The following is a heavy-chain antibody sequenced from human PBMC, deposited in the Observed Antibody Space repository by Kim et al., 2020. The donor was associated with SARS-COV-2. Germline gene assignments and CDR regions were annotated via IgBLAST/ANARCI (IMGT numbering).Heavy chain of an antibody. V-gene: IGHV3-23*01. Sequence: GRTDYADSVKGRFTISRDNSKNTLYLQMNSLRAEDTAVYYCANFKWELRLWGQGTMVTVSS. CDR2: GRT. J-gene: IGHJ3*01. D-gene: IGHD1-26*01. CDR3: ANFKWELRL.